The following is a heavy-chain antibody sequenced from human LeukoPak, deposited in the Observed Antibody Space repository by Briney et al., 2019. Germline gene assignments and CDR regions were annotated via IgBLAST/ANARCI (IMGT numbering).Heavy chain of an antibody. D-gene: IGHD3-22*01. J-gene: IGHJ4*02. V-gene: IGHV3-23*01. CDR3: AKDGLYYDGSEHVYYFDS. CDR2: IIYSGGAT. CDR1: GFTFRSHA. Sequence: PGGSLRLSCAASGFTFRSHAMTWVRQGPGTGLEFVASIIYSGGATYYADSVKGRFTISRDNSKNTLYLQMNSLRAEDTALYYCAKDGLYYDGSEHVYYFDSWGQGTLVTVSS.